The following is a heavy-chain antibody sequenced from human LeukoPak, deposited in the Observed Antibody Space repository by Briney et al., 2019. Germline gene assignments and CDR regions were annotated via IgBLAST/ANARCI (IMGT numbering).Heavy chain of an antibody. J-gene: IGHJ4*02. CDR3: ANGGGCSSTSCRRSHFDY. D-gene: IGHD2-2*01. CDR1: GFTFSSYG. Sequence: PGGSLRLSCAASGFTFSSYGMHWVRQAPGKGLEWVAFIRYDGSNKYYADSVKGRFTISRDNSKNTLYLQMNSLRAEDTAVYYCANGGGCSSTSCRRSHFDYWGQGTLVTVSS. CDR2: IRYDGSNK. V-gene: IGHV3-30*02.